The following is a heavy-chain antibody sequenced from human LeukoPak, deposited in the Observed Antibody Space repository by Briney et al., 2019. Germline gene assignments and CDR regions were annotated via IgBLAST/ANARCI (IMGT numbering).Heavy chain of an antibody. D-gene: IGHD5-18*01. J-gene: IGHJ4*02. Sequence: PSETLSLTCTVSGGSISSYYWSWIRQPPGKGLEWIGYIYYSGSTNYNPSLKSRVTISVDTSKNQFSLKLSSVTAADTAVYYCAGRGYSYGYRREFDYWGQGTLVTVSP. CDR2: IYYSGST. V-gene: IGHV4-59*01. CDR3: AGRGYSYGYRREFDY. CDR1: GGSISSYY.